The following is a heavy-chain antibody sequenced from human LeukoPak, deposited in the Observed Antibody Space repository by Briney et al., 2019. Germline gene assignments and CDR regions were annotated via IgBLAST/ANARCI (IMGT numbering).Heavy chain of an antibody. Sequence: SETLSLTCAVYGESFSGYYWSWIRQPPGKGLEWIGEINHSGSTNYNPSLKSRVTISVDTSKNQFSLKLSSVTAADTAVYYCARDPSSWYYYYMDVWGKGTTVTVSS. CDR1: GESFSGYY. CDR2: INHSGST. D-gene: IGHD6-13*01. V-gene: IGHV4-34*01. CDR3: ARDPSSWYYYYMDV. J-gene: IGHJ6*03.